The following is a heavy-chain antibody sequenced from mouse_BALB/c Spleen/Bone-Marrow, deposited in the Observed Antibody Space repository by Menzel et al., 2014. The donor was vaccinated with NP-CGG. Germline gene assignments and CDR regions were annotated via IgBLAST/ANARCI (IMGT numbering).Heavy chain of an antibody. CDR3: ARSPPYGGYFDY. V-gene: IGHV1-18*01. CDR1: GYSFTGYT. CDR2: INSYNGGT. D-gene: IGHD1-1*01. Sequence: EVQLQQSGPELVKPGASMKISCKASGYSFTGYTMNWVKQSHGKNLEWIGLINSYNGGTSYNQKFKGKATLTVDKFSSAACMELLCLTSEGAAVYDCARSPPYGGYFDYWGQGTTLTVSS. J-gene: IGHJ2*01.